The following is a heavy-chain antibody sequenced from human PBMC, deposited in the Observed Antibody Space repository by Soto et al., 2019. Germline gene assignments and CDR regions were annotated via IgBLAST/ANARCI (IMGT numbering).Heavy chain of an antibody. V-gene: IGHV3-74*01. J-gene: IGHJ4*02. CDR2: INGDGTTI. D-gene: IGHD1-26*01. CDR1: GFTFSSYW. Sequence: EVQLVESGGGSVQPGGSLRLSCAASGFTFSSYWMHWVRQAPGKGLVWVSRINGDGTTITYADSVKGRFTISRDNAKNTRSLQMNSLRAEDTAVYYCARVPRGGTFYFDSWGQGTLVTVSS. CDR3: ARVPRGGTFYFDS.